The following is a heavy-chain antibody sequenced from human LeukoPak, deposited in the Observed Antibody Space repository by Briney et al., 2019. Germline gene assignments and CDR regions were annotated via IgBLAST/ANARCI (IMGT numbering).Heavy chain of an antibody. CDR3: ARQRDTASVGAFDT. D-gene: IGHD3-3*01. Sequence: SKTLSLTCSVSGGSIRTNTNFWGWDSSSYWGWIRQPPGKGLEWIGSIHFTGTTYYNSSLQSRLTISVDTSKNLFSLKLTSVIATDTALYYCARQRDTASVGAFDTWGQGTMVIVSP. J-gene: IGHJ3*02. CDR1: GGSIRTNTNFWGWDSSSY. V-gene: IGHV4-39*01. CDR2: IHFTGTT.